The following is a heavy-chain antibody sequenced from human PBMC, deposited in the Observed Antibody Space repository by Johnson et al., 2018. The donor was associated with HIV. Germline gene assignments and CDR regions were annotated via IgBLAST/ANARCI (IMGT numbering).Heavy chain of an antibody. CDR2: IWYDGSNK. V-gene: IGHV3-33*06. Sequence: QVQLVESGGGVVQPGRSLRLSCAASGFTFSSYGMHWVRQAPGKGLEWVAVIWYDGSNKYYADSVKGRFTISRDNSKNTLYLQLNSLRAEDTAVYYCAKWTPSLRPAFDIWGQGTMVTDSS. D-gene: IGHD3/OR15-3a*01. J-gene: IGHJ3*02. CDR1: GFTFSSYG. CDR3: AKWTPSLRPAFDI.